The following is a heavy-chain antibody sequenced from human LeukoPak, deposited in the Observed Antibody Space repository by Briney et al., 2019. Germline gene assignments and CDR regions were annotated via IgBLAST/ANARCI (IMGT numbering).Heavy chain of an antibody. CDR1: GFTFSTYG. CDR2: IYSDNT. D-gene: IGHD2-15*01. CDR3: AKNGDRGAYCSGGTCYPYYYYYMDV. Sequence: GGSLRLSCAASGFTFSTYGMSWVRQAPGKGLEWVSFIYSDNTHYSDSVKGRFTISRDNSRNTLYLQMNSLRAEDTAIYYCAKNGDRGAYCSGGTCYPYYYYYMDVWGKGTTVTISS. J-gene: IGHJ6*03. V-gene: IGHV3-23*03.